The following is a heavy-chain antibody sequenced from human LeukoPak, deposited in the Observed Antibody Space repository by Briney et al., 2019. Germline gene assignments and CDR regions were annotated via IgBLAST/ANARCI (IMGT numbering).Heavy chain of an antibody. Sequence: PGGSLRLSCAASGFSFSTYSMNWVRQAPGKGLEWVSFIDSSSRTTFYAGSVKGRFTISRDNAKNSLFLQMNSLRAEDTAVYYCARRVPSQVITDYFDYWGQGTLVTVSS. V-gene: IGHV3-48*04. CDR2: IDSSSRTT. CDR3: ARRVPSQVITDYFDY. CDR1: GFSFSTYS. D-gene: IGHD3-16*01. J-gene: IGHJ4*02.